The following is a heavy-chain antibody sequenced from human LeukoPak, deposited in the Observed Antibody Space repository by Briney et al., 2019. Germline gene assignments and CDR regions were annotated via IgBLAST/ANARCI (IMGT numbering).Heavy chain of an antibody. CDR2: INPNSGGT. CDR1: GYTFTGYY. CDR3: ARGPLILEGDWFDP. V-gene: IGHV1-2*02. D-gene: IGHD3-3*01. J-gene: IGHJ5*02. Sequence: WASVKVSCKASGYTFTGYYMHWVRQAPGQGLEWMGWINPNSGGTNYAQKFQVRVTMTRDTSISTAYMELSRLRSDDTAVYYCARGPLILEGDWFDPWGQGSLVTVSS.